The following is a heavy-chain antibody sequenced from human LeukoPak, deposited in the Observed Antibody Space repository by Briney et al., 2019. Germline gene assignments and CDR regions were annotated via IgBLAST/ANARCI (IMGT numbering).Heavy chain of an antibody. CDR1: GGSFSGYY. CDR2: INHSGST. J-gene: IGHJ4*02. Sequence: PSETLSLTCAVYGGSFSGYYWSWIRQPPGKGLEWIGEINHSGSTNYNPSLKSRVTISVDTSKNQFSLKLSSVTAADTAVYYCARVRDPQTVYGDYFDYWGQGTLVTVSS. CDR3: ARVRDPQTVYGDYFDY. V-gene: IGHV4-34*01. D-gene: IGHD4-17*01.